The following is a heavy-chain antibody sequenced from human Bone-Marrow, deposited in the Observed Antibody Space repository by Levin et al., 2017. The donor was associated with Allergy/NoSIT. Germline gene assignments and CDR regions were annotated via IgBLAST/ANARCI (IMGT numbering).Heavy chain of an antibody. CDR1: GFTVSSNY. D-gene: IGHD3-10*01. J-gene: IGHJ4*02. CDR2: IYSGGST. V-gene: IGHV3-53*01. CDR3: ARGWFGELLSH. Sequence: GESLKISCAASGFTVSSNYMSWVRQAPGKGPEWVSVIYSGGSTYYADSVKGRFTISRDNSKNTLYLQMNSLRAEDTAVYYCARGWFGELLSHWGQGTLVPVSS.